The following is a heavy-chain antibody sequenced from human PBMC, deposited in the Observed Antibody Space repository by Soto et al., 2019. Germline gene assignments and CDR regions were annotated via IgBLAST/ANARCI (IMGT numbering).Heavy chain of an antibody. Sequence: EVQLVESGGGLVQPVGSLRLSCAASGFTITNYWMPWVRQAPGKGPVWVSRINSDESSTTYADSVKGRFTISRDNAKNTLYLQMNSLRAEDTAVYYCATWFSVIRGAKYYFDYWGRGTLVTVSP. D-gene: IGHD3-10*01. V-gene: IGHV3-74*01. CDR3: ATWFSVIRGAKYYFDY. CDR2: INSDESST. CDR1: GFTITNYW. J-gene: IGHJ4*02.